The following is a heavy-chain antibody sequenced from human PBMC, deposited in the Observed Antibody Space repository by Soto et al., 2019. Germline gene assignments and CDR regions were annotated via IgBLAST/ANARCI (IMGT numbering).Heavy chain of an antibody. J-gene: IGHJ6*02. CDR3: ARGGGSSRPYYYYGMDV. CDR1: GFTFSSYD. CDR2: IGTAGDP. Sequence: VESGGGLVQPGGSLRLSCAASGFTFSSYDVHWVRQATGKGLEWVSAIGTAGDPYYPGSVKGRFTISRENAKNSLYLQMNSLRAGDTAVYYCARGGGSSRPYYYYGMDVWGQGTKVTV. D-gene: IGHD6-6*01. V-gene: IGHV3-13*05.